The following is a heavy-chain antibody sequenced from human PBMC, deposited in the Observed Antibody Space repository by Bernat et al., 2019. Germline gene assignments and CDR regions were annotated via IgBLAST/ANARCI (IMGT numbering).Heavy chain of an antibody. V-gene: IGHV3-30*01. CDR3: ARAYSSGWYGDCDY. CDR1: GFTFSIYS. J-gene: IGHJ4*02. Sequence: QVQLVESGGGVVQPGRSLRLSCATSGFTFSIYSMHWVRQAPGKGLEWVAVISYDGNNQYYADSVKGRFTISRDNAKNTLYVQMNSLRAEDTGVYYCARAYSSGWYGDCDYWGQGSLVTVSS. D-gene: IGHD6-19*01. CDR2: ISYDGNNQ.